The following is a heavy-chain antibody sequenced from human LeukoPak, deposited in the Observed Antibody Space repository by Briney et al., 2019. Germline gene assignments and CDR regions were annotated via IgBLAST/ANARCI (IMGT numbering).Heavy chain of an antibody. CDR1: ACTFSIYT. CDR3: ARAYWRGTKRPRYY. D-gene: IGHD2-2*01. CDR2: IIPIFGTT. V-gene: IGHV1-69*06. Sequence: SVTLSCKASACTFSIYTFSWVRQAPGPGLEWVGGIIPIFGTTNFAQKVPGRVTITADKSTATAYMEQSIRRCEDRAVYYRARAYWRGTKRPRYYWGQGTLVTVSP. J-gene: IGHJ4*02.